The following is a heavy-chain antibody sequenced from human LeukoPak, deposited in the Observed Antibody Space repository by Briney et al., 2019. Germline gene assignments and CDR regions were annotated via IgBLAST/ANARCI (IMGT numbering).Heavy chain of an antibody. V-gene: IGHV4-59*08. D-gene: IGHD4-17*01. CDR3: AGHIGQYGDSGAFDY. CDR2: IYYSGST. Sequence: SETLSLTCTVSGGSISSYYWGWIRQPPGKGLEWIGYIYYSGSTNYNPSLKSRVTISVDTSKNQFSLKLSSVTAADTAVYYCAGHIGQYGDSGAFDYWGQGTLVTVSS. J-gene: IGHJ4*02. CDR1: GGSISSYY.